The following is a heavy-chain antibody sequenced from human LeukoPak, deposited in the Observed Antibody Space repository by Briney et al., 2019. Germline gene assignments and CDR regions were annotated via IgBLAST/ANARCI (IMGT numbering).Heavy chain of an antibody. D-gene: IGHD1-26*01. CDR1: GFTFSSYS. CDR2: ISSSSSTI. J-gene: IGHJ4*02. CDR3: AGQGYSGSYYLDY. Sequence: GGSLRLSCAASGFTFSSYSMNWVRQAPGKGLGWVSYISSSSSTIYYADSVKGRFTISRDNAKNSLYLQMNSLRAEDTAVYYCAGQGYSGSYYLDYWGQGTLVTVSS. V-gene: IGHV3-48*01.